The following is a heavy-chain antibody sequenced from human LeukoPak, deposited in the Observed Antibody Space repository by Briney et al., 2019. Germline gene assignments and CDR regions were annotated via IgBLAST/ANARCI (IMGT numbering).Heavy chain of an antibody. J-gene: IGHJ5*02. CDR1: GFTFSSYA. D-gene: IGHD1-26*01. CDR2: IYSGGST. CDR3: ARRKVGATFDP. V-gene: IGHV3-66*02. Sequence: GGSLRLSCAASGFTFSSYAMSWVRQAPGKGLEWVSVIYSGGSTYYADSVKGRFTISRDNSKNTLYLQMNSLRAEDTAVYYCARRKVGATFDPWGQGTLVTVSS.